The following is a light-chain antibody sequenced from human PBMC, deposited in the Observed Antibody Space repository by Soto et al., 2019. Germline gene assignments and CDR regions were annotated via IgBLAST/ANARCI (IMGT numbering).Light chain of an antibody. CDR2: DAS. Sequence: EIVLTQSPATLSLSPGERAALSCRASQSVGTYFAWYQHKPGQAPRLLIYDASKRAPAIPVRFSASGSGTDFTLTISSLEPEDFAVYYCQQYGIVFGPGTKVEIK. J-gene: IGKJ3*01. CDR3: QQYGIV. CDR1: QSVGTY. V-gene: IGKV3-11*01.